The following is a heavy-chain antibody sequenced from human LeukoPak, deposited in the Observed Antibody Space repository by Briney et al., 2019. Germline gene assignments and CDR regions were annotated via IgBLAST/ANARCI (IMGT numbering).Heavy chain of an antibody. CDR3: ARGLSSGWPTNEYYYGMDV. V-gene: IGHV3-48*04. D-gene: IGHD6-19*01. CDR1: GFSFSSYI. Sequence: PGGSLRLSCAASGFSFSSYIMNWVRQAPGKGLEWVSHISSSSSTIYYADSVKGRFTISRDNAKNSLYLQMNSLRAEDTAVYYCARGLSSGWPTNEYYYGMDVWGQGTTVTVSS. J-gene: IGHJ6*02. CDR2: ISSSSSTI.